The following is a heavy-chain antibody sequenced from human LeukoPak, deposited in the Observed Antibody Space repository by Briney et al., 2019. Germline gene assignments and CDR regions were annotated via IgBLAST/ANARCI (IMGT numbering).Heavy chain of an antibody. V-gene: IGHV4-59*08. D-gene: IGHD6-19*01. J-gene: IGHJ3*02. CDR1: NGSFSNHF. CDR2: ISYSGSA. CDR3: ASGVAVDPDTFDI. Sequence: SETLSLTSTVSNGSFSNHFWSWIRQPPGKGLERIGYISYSGSAHYDPSLKSRVTISVDTSKTQFSLKLSSVTAADTAVYYCASGVAVDPDTFDIWGLGTLVTVSS.